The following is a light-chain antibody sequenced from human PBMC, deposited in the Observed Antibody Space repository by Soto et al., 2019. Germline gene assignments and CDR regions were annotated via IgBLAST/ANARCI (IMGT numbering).Light chain of an antibody. Sequence: EIVLTQSPGTLSLSPGERATLSCRASESVDGTYAAWYQQKGGQAPSLVIYGSYSRATGVPDRFRGSGSGTDFTLTIARLEPEDFAMYFCQHYGSSLLTFGGGTRVDIK. CDR1: ESVDGTY. CDR2: GSY. J-gene: IGKJ4*01. V-gene: IGKV3-20*01. CDR3: QHYGSSLLT.